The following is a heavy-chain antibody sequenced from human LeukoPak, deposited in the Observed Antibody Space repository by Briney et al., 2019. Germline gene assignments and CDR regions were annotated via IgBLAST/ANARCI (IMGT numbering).Heavy chain of an antibody. Sequence: PGGSLRLSCAVSGSTFSSYAMSWVRQAPGKGLEWVSAISGSGGSTYYADSVKGRFTISRDNSKNTLYLQMNSLRAEDTAVYYCAKVWGGPMGWFDPWGRGTLVTVSS. J-gene: IGHJ5*02. CDR3: AKVWGGPMGWFDP. V-gene: IGHV3-23*01. D-gene: IGHD3-16*01. CDR2: ISGSGGST. CDR1: GSTFSSYA.